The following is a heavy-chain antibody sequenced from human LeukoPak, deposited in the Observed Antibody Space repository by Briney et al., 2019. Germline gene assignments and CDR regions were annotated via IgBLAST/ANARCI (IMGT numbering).Heavy chain of an antibody. CDR2: ISYDGSNK. Sequence: PGRSLRLSCAASGFTFSSYTMHWVRQAPGKGLEWVAVISYDGSNKYYADSVKGRFTISRDNAKNSLYLQMNSLRAEDTAVYYCARIISGSYYYYYGMDVWGQGTTVTVSS. CDR3: ARIISGSYYYYYGMDV. CDR1: GFTFSSYT. V-gene: IGHV3-30-3*01. J-gene: IGHJ6*02. D-gene: IGHD1-26*01.